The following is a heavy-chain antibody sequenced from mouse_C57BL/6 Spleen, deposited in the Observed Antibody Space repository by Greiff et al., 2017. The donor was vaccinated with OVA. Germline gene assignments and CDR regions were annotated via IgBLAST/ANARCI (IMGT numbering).Heavy chain of an antibody. CDR1: GFTFSDYG. J-gene: IGHJ4*01. D-gene: IGHD2-5*01. V-gene: IGHV5-17*01. Sequence: EVMLVESGGGLVKPGGSLKLSCAASGFTFSDYGMHWVRQAPEKGLEWVAYISSGSSTIYYADTVKGRFTISRDNAKNTLFLQMTSLRSEDTAMYYCAREYSNYAMDYWGQGTSVTVSS. CDR2: ISSGSSTI. CDR3: AREYSNYAMDY.